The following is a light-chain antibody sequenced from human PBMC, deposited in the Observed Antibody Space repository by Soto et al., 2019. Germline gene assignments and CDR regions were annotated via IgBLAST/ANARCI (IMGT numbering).Light chain of an antibody. CDR2: SNN. J-gene: IGLJ3*02. V-gene: IGLV1-44*01. CDR3: AAWDDSLNGWV. Sequence: QSALTQPPSTSGTPGLRVSISCSGGSSNIGSNTVNWYQQLPGTAPKLLMYSNNRRPSGVPDRFSGSKSGTSASLAIGGLQSEDEADYFCAAWDDSLNGWVFGGGTRSPS. CDR1: SSNIGSNT.